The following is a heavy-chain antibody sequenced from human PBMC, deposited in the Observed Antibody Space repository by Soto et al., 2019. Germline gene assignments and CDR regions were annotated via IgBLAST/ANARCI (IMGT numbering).Heavy chain of an antibody. CDR3: VRGNSGYGNFDY. D-gene: IGHD5-12*01. CDR1: GFRFSSYW. CDR2: MYTDASSA. Sequence: GSLRLSSAAAGFRFSSYWMHWVFQAPGKGLVWVSRMYTDASSATYADSVKGRFTISRDNAKNTLFLQIDSLRTEDTAVYYCVRGNSGYGNFDYWAEGTLGTVSS. J-gene: IGHJ4*02. V-gene: IGHV3-74*01.